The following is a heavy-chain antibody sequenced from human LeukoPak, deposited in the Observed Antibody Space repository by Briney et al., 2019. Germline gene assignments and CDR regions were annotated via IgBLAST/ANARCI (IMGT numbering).Heavy chain of an antibody. J-gene: IGHJ4*02. CDR1: GFTFSTYA. Sequence: GGSLRLSCAASGFTFSTYAMSWVRQAPGKGLEWVSAISGSGVSTYYADSVKGRFTISRDNSKNTLYLQMNSLIAEDTAVYYCAKDLSGISSAGRTFDYWGQGTLVTVSS. D-gene: IGHD6-13*01. CDR3: AKDLSGISSAGRTFDY. V-gene: IGHV3-23*01. CDR2: ISGSGVST.